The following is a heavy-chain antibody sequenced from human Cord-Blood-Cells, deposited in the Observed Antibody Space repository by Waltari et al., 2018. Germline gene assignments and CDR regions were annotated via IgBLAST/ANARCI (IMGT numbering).Heavy chain of an antibody. Sequence: QVQLQELGPGLVKPSETLSLTCTVSGGSISSYYWSWIRQPPGKGLEWIGYIYYSGSTNYNPSLKSRVTISVDTSKNQCSLKLSSVTAADTAVYYCARARGYSYGYDYYYMDVWGKGTTVTVSS. CDR2: IYYSGST. D-gene: IGHD5-18*01. V-gene: IGHV4-59*01. J-gene: IGHJ6*03. CDR1: GGSISSYY. CDR3: ARARGYSYGYDYYYMDV.